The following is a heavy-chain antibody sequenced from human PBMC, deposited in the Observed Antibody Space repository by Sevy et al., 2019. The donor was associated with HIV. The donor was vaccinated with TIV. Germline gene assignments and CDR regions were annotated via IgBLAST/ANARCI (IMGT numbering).Heavy chain of an antibody. V-gene: IGHV3-11*01. CDR1: GFALSDYY. CDR2: ISDGEDAI. D-gene: IGHD4-17*01. CDR3: ARDQVNDGDFGYYYYCAMDV. Sequence: GGSLRLSCAGSGFALSDYYMSWIRQAPGKGLEWLSYISDGEDAIYYADSVKGRFTISRDNAKNALFLQMNSLRVEDTAVYYGARDQVNDGDFGYYYYCAMDVWGQGTTVTVSS. J-gene: IGHJ6*02.